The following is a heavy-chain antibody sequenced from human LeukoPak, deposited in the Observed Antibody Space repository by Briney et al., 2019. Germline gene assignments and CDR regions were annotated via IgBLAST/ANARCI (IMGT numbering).Heavy chain of an antibody. J-gene: IGHJ4*02. V-gene: IGHV4-34*01. CDR3: ARDKYYYDSSGYYYFDY. Sequence: SETLSLTCAVYGGSFSGYYWSWIRQPPGKGLEWIGEINHSGSTNYNPSLKSRVTMSVDTSKNQFSLKLSSVTAADTAVYYCARDKYYYDSSGYYYFDYWGQGTLVTVSS. CDR1: GGSFSGYY. CDR2: INHSGST. D-gene: IGHD3-22*01.